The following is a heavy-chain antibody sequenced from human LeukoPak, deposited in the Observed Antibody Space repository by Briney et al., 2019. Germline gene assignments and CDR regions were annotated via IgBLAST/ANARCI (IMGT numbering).Heavy chain of an antibody. J-gene: IGHJ4*02. D-gene: IGHD1/OR15-1a*01. CDR3: ATSESQTRFDY. CDR2: IFPGDSDT. Sequence: GESLKISCKGSGYSFTTYWIGWVRQMPGKGLGWTGIIFPGDSDTTYSPSLQGQVTISADKSINTAYLQWSSLRASDTAMYYCATSESQTRFDYWGQGTPVTVSS. CDR1: GYSFTTYW. V-gene: IGHV5-51*01.